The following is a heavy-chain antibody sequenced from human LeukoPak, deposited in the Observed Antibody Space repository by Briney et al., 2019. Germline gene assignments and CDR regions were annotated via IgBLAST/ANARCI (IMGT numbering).Heavy chain of an antibody. J-gene: IGHJ6*02. CDR2: IYYSGST. CDR1: GGSISRSGYY. Sequence: PSETLSLTCTVSGGSISRSGYYWSWIRQHPGKGLEWIGYIYYSGSTYYNPSLKSRVTISLDTSKNQFSLKLSSVTAADTAVYYCARDLRSSSSSGINYYGMDVWGQGTTVTVSS. CDR3: ARDLRSSSSSGINYYGMDV. V-gene: IGHV4-31*03. D-gene: IGHD6-6*01.